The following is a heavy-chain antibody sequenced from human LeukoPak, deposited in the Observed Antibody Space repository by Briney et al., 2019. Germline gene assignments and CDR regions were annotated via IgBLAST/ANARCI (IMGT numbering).Heavy chain of an antibody. D-gene: IGHD6-6*01. Sequence: GGSLRLSSAASGFTFSSYSMNWVRQAPGKGLEWVSSISSSSSYIYYADSVKGRFTISRDNAKNSLYLQMNSLRAEDTAVYYCAREPPLLAARDLASDAFDIWGQGTMVTVSS. CDR3: AREPPLLAARDLASDAFDI. J-gene: IGHJ3*02. V-gene: IGHV3-21*01. CDR1: GFTFSSYS. CDR2: ISSSSSYI.